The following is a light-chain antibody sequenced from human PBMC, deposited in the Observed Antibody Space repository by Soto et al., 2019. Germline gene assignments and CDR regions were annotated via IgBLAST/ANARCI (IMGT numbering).Light chain of an antibody. V-gene: IGLV2-8*01. J-gene: IGLJ1*01. CDR2: EVT. Sequence: QSVLTQPPSASGSPGQSVTISCTGTSSDVGGYDYVSWYQQRPGKAPKLLIHEVTKRPSGVPDRFSGSKSGNTASLTVSGLQAEDEADYYCCSYAGSRVFGTGTKLTVL. CDR1: SSDVGGYDY. CDR3: CSYAGSRV.